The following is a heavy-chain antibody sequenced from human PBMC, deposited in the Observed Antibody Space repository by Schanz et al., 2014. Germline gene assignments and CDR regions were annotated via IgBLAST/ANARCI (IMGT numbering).Heavy chain of an antibody. Sequence: EVQLVESGGGLVQPGGSLRLSCAASGFSIRNHDMHWVRQATGAGLEWVSAIGTAGDTFYLDSVKGRFTVSRDSGQNSLYLQMNSLRAGDTAVEYCARGTDWNLHYWGQGALVTVSS. V-gene: IGHV3-13*04. CDR3: ARGTDWNLHY. D-gene: IGHD1-1*01. J-gene: IGHJ4*02. CDR2: IGTAGDT. CDR1: GFSIRNHD.